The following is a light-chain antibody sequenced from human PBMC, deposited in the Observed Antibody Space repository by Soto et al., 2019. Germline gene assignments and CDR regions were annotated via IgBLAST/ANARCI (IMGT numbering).Light chain of an antibody. Sequence: QSALTQPASVSGSPGQSITTSCTGTSSDVGSYNLVSWYQQHPGKAPKLMIYEVSKRPSGVSNRFSGSKSGNTASLTISGLQAEDEADYYCCSYAGGSTFVVFGGGTQLTVL. V-gene: IGLV2-23*02. CDR2: EVS. J-gene: IGLJ2*01. CDR3: CSYAGGSTFVV. CDR1: SSDVGSYNL.